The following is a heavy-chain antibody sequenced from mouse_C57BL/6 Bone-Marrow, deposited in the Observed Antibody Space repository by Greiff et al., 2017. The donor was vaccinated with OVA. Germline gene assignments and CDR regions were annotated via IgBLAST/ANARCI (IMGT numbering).Heavy chain of an antibody. CDR1: GYTFTSYW. CDR2: IDPYDSYT. J-gene: IGHJ2*01. Sequence: VQLQQPGAELVKPGASVKLSCKASGYTFTSYWMQWVKQRPGQGLEWIGEIDPYDSYTNYKQKFKGKATVTLDTSSSTAYMQLSSLTSEDSAVYYCARYYGPYFDYWGQGTTLTVSS. V-gene: IGHV1-50*01. D-gene: IGHD1-1*01. CDR3: ARYYGPYFDY.